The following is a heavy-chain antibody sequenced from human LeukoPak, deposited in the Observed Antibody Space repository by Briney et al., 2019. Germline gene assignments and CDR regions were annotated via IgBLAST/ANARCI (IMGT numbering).Heavy chain of an antibody. Sequence: PSETLSLTCAVYGGSFSGYYWSCIRQPPGKGLEWIGEINHSGSTNYNPSLKSRVTISVDTSKNQFSLKLSSVTAADTAVYYCARDGIAVARWFDPWGQGTLVTVSS. CDR2: INHSGST. CDR1: GGSFSGYY. V-gene: IGHV4-34*01. J-gene: IGHJ5*02. CDR3: ARDGIAVARWFDP. D-gene: IGHD6-19*01.